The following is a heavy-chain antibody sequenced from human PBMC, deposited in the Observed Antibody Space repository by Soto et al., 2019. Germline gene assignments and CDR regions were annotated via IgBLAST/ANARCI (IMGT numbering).Heavy chain of an antibody. J-gene: IGHJ6*03. CDR1: GGSFSGYY. D-gene: IGHD2-2*01. V-gene: IGHV4-34*01. Sequence: SETLSLTCAVYGGSFSGYYWSWIRQPPGKGLEWIGEINHSGSTNYNPSLKSRVTISVDTSKNQFSLKLSSVTAADTAVYYCAGAARRPVFSTWDYYYYMDVWGKGTTVTVSS. CDR2: INHSGST. CDR3: AGAARRPVFSTWDYYYYMDV.